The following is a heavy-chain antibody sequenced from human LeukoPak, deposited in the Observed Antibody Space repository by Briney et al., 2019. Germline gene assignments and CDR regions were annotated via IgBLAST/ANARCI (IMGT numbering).Heavy chain of an antibody. V-gene: IGHV4-4*08. CDR3: ARVAALNYWFDP. CDR2: IYTSGST. D-gene: IGHD1-20*01. Sequence: SETLSLTCSVSGGSISSYYWSWIRQPPGKGLEWIGRIYTSGSTNYNPSLKSRVTISVDTSKNQFSLKLSSVTAADTAVYYCARVAALNYWFDPWGQGTLVTVSS. CDR1: GGSISSYY. J-gene: IGHJ5*02.